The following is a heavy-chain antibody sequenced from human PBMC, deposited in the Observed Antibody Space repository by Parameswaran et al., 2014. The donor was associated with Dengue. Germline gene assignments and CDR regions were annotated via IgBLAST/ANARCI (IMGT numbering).Heavy chain of an antibody. CDR2: IISSTTHI. D-gene: IGHD6-19*01. CDR3: TRVGPRSGWDY. Sequence: WIRQPPGKGLEWVASIISSTTHIYHADSVKGRFTISRDNAKNSLYLLMSSLRAEDTAVYYCTRVGPRSGWDYWGQGTLVTVSS. J-gene: IGHJ4*02. V-gene: IGHV3-21*06.